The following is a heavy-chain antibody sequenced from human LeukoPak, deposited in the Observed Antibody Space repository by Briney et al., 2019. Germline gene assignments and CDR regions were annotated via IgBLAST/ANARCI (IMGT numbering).Heavy chain of an antibody. CDR3: ASIPQWYDSSGYYPGY. CDR1: GFTFSSYS. Sequence: GGSLRLSCAASGFTFSSYSMNWVRQAPGKGLEWVSSISSSSSYIYYADSVKGRFTISRDNAKNSLYLQMNSLRAEDTAVYYCASIPQWYDSSGYYPGYWGQGTLVTVSS. CDR2: ISSSSSYI. D-gene: IGHD3-22*01. J-gene: IGHJ4*02. V-gene: IGHV3-21*01.